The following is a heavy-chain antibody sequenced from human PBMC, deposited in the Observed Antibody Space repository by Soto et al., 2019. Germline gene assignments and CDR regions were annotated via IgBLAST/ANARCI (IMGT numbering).Heavy chain of an antibody. V-gene: IGHV3-53*01. Sequence: PGGSLRLSCAASGFTVSSNYMSWVRQAPGKGLEWVSVIYSGGSTYYADSVKGRFTISRDNSKNTLYLQMNSLRAEDTAVYYCGVQVVVITAGRNYYGMDVWGQGTTVTVSS. D-gene: IGHD3-22*01. J-gene: IGHJ6*02. CDR2: IYSGGST. CDR3: GVQVVVITAGRNYYGMDV. CDR1: GFTVSSNY.